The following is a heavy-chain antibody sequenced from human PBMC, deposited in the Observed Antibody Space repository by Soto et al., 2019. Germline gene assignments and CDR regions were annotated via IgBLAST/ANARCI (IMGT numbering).Heavy chain of an antibody. D-gene: IGHD5-12*01. CDR3: ARGGPDEIYGYGMDV. CDR1: GFTFSSYA. CDR2: ISSNGGST. V-gene: IGHV3-64*02. J-gene: IGHJ6*02. Sequence: HPGGSLRLSCAASGFTFSSYAMHWVRQAPGKGREYVSAISSNGGSTYYADSVKGRFTISRDNSKNTLYLQMGSLRAEDMAMYYCARGGPDEIYGYGMDVWGQGTTVTVSS.